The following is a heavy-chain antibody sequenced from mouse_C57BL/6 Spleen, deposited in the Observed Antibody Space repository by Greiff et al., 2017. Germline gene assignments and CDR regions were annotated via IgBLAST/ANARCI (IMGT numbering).Heavy chain of an antibody. CDR1: GYAFTNYL. Sequence: QVQLQQSGAELVRPGTSVQVSCKASGYAFTNYLIEWVKQRPGPGLARIGVINPGRGGPLYTEKFKGKATLTADKSSSTAYMQLSSLTSEDSAVYFCARNYGSSYGYYFDYWGQGTTLTVAS. D-gene: IGHD1-1*01. V-gene: IGHV1-54*01. CDR3: ARNYGSSYGYYFDY. CDR2: INPGRGGP. J-gene: IGHJ2*01.